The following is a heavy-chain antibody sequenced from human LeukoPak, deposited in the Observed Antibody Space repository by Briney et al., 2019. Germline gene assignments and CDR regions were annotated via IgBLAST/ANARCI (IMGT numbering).Heavy chain of an antibody. Sequence: GGSLRLSCAASGFTFSSYSMNWVRQAPGKGLEWVSSISTSSSYIYYADSVKGRFTISRDNAKNSLYLQMNSLRAEDTAVYYCAGDRTYGSGSYSFDYWGQGTLVTVSS. J-gene: IGHJ4*02. V-gene: IGHV3-21*01. CDR1: GFTFSSYS. D-gene: IGHD3-10*01. CDR2: ISTSSSYI. CDR3: AGDRTYGSGSYSFDY.